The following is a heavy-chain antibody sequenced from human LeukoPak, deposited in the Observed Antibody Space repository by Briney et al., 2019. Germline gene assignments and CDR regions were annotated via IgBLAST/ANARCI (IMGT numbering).Heavy chain of an antibody. J-gene: IGHJ4*02. CDR2: ISNNGGYT. D-gene: IGHD4-23*01. V-gene: IGHV3-23*01. CDR1: GFTFSSSA. Sequence: PGGSLRLSCAASGFTFSSSAMSWVRQAPGKGLEWVSAISNNGGYTYYADSVQGRFTISRDNSKSTLCLQMNSLRAEDTAVYYCARDLGGNSFFDYWGQGTLVTV. CDR3: ARDLGGNSFFDY.